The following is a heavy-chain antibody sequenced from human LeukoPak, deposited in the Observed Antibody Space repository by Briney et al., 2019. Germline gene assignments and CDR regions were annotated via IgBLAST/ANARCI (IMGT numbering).Heavy chain of an antibody. Sequence: SETLSLTCTVSGGSISSSSYYWGWTREPPGKGLEWIGRIYYSGSTYYNPSLKSRVTISVDTSKNQFSLKLSSVTASDTAVYYCARQGWFGELLSPLDYWGQGTLVTVSS. CDR2: IYYSGST. D-gene: IGHD3-10*01. J-gene: IGHJ4*02. V-gene: IGHV4-39*01. CDR3: ARQGWFGELLSPLDY. CDR1: GGSISSSSYY.